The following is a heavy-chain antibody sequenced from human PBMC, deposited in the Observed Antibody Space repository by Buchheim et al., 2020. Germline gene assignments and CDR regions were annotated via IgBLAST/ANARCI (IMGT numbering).Heavy chain of an antibody. CDR3: ARHSLGLELVVFDP. D-gene: IGHD1-7*01. J-gene: IGHJ5*02. Sequence: EVQLVESGGGLVKPGGSLRLSCAASGFTFSSYSMNWVRQAPGKGLEWVSSISSSSSYIYYADSVKGRFTISRDNAKNSLYLQMNSLKASDTAMYYCARHSLGLELVVFDPWGQGTL. CDR1: GFTFSSYS. CDR2: ISSSSSYI. V-gene: IGHV3-21*04.